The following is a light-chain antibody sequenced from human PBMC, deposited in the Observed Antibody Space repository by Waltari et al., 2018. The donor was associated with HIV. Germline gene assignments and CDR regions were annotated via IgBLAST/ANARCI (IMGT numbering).Light chain of an antibody. J-gene: IGLJ1*01. CDR3: GTWDSSLNLYV. CDR2: DNE. CDR1: TSNVENHY. V-gene: IGLV1-51*01. Sequence: QSILTQPPSVSAAPGQKVSFSCSGGTSNVENHYVSWYQQVPGKAPRLLIYDNEKRPSGIPDRFSASKAGMSATLDITGLQIVDEADYYCGTWDSSLNLYVFGPGTTVAVL.